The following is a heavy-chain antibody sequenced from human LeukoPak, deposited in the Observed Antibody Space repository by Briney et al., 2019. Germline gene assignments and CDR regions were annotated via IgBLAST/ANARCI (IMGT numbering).Heavy chain of an antibody. CDR2: INPNSGGT. CDR1: GYTFTSYA. CDR3: ARDSGDYGDYGY. D-gene: IGHD4-17*01. J-gene: IGHJ4*02. V-gene: IGHV1-2*02. Sequence: ASVKVSCKASGYTFTSYAMHWVRQAPGQRLEWMGWINPNSGGTNYAQKFQGRVTMTRDTSISTAYMELSRLRSEDTAVYYCARDSGDYGDYGYWGQETLVTVSS.